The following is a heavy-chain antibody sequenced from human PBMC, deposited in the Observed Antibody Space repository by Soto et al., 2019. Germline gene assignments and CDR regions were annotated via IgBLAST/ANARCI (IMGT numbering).Heavy chain of an antibody. CDR1: GLTFRNYG. CDR2: ISDDGSDK. D-gene: IGHD3-9*01. J-gene: IGHJ4*02. V-gene: IGHV3-30*18. CDR3: AKDRYINSPGHLEY. Sequence: QVQLVESGGGVVQPGRSLRLSCTASGLTFRNYGMHWFRQAPGKGLEWVAVISDDGSDKYYGDSVKGRFTISRDNSKNTLYLQMNSLRAEDTAVYYCAKDRYINSPGHLEYWGQGTLVTVSS.